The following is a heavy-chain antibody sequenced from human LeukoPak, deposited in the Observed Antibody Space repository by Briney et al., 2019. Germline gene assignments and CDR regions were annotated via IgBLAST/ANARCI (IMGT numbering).Heavy chain of an antibody. CDR1: GGSISSNNY. CDR2: IYHSGST. CDR3: ARLRDGRWLLEY. D-gene: IGHD5-24*01. Sequence: SETLSLTCAVSGGSISSNNYWSWVSQPPGKGLEWIGEIYHSGSTNYNPSLKSRVTISEDRSKNQFSLKLSSVTAADTAVYYCARLRDGRWLLEYWGQGTLVTVSS. J-gene: IGHJ4*02. V-gene: IGHV4-4*02.